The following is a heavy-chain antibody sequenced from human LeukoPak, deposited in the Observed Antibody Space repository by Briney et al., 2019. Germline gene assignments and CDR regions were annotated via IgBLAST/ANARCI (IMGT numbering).Heavy chain of an antibody. CDR3: ARDRYYDSSGYWSFSHWFDP. V-gene: IGHV3-74*01. Sequence: GGSLRLSCAASGFTFSSYNMNWVRQAPGKGLVWVSRINSDGSSTSYADSVKGRFTISRDNAKNTLYLQMNSLRAEDTAVYYCARDRYYDSSGYWSFSHWFDPWGQGTLVTVSS. J-gene: IGHJ5*02. CDR2: INSDGSST. D-gene: IGHD3-22*01. CDR1: GFTFSSYN.